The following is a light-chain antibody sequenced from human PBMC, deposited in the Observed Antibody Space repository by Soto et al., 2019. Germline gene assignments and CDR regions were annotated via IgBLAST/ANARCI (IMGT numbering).Light chain of an antibody. CDR3: SSYSSSSSVV. V-gene: IGLV2-14*01. J-gene: IGLJ2*01. CDR2: DVS. CDR1: SSDVGGYNY. Sequence: QSALTQPASVSGSPGQSITISCTGTSSDVGGYNYVSWYQQHPGKAPKLLIYDVSNRPSGVSNRFSGSKSGNTASLTISGAQAEDEGDYYCSSYSSSSSVVFGGGTKLTVL.